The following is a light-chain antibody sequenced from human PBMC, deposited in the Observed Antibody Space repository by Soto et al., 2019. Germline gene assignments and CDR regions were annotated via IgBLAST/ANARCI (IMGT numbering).Light chain of an antibody. CDR2: GAS. J-gene: IGKJ1*01. CDR3: QHYGSSTWT. V-gene: IGKV3-20*01. CDR1: PSVSSSY. Sequence: EIVLTQSPGTLSLSPGERATLSCRASPSVSSSYLAWYQQKPGQAPGLLIYGASSRATGIPDRFSGSGSGTDFTLTISRLEPEDFAVYYCQHYGSSTWTFGQGTKVEIK.